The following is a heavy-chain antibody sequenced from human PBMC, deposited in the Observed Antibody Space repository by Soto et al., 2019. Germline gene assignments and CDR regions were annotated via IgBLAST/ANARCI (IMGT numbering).Heavy chain of an antibody. V-gene: IGHV4-59*01. CDR1: GGSISSYY. Sequence: PSETLSLTCTVSGGSISSYYWSWIRQPPGKGLEWIGYIYYGGSTNYNPSLKSRVTISVDTSKNQFSLKLSSVTAADTAVYYCARVITYGSGSYPFDYWGQGTLVTVSS. CDR3: ARVITYGSGSYPFDY. J-gene: IGHJ4*02. D-gene: IGHD3-10*01. CDR2: IYYGGST.